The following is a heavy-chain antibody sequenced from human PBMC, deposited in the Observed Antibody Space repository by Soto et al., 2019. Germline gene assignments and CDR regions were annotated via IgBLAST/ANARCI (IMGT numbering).Heavy chain of an antibody. V-gene: IGHV3-7*01. D-gene: IGHD3-3*01. J-gene: IGHJ5*02. CDR2: IKQAGSEK. CDR1: GFTFSSYW. CDR3: ARDRRFSWQGWFDP. Sequence: EVQLVESGGGVVQPGGSLRLSCAASGFTFSSYWLSWVRQAPGQGLEWVANIKQAGSEKYYVDSVKGRFTISRDNAKNSLYLQMNRLRDEDTAVYYCARDRRFSWQGWFDPLGQGTLVTVSS.